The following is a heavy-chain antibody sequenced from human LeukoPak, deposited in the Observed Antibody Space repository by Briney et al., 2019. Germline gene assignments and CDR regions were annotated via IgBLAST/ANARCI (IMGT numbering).Heavy chain of an antibody. V-gene: IGHV3-15*01. CDR1: GFTFSNAW. Sequence: GGSLRLSCAASGFTFSNAWMSWVRQAPGKGLEWVGRIKSKTDGGTTDYAAPVKGRFTISRDDSKNTLYLQMNSLKTEDTAVYYCTTGPLGYCSSTSCFGHWGQGTLVTVSS. J-gene: IGHJ1*01. CDR3: TTGPLGYCSSTSCFGH. D-gene: IGHD2-2*01. CDR2: IKSKTDGGTT.